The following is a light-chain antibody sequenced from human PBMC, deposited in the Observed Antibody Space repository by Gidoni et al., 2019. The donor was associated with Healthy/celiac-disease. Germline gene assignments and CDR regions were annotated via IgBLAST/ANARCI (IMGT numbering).Light chain of an antibody. Sequence: SYVLTQPPPLYVAPGKTARITCGGNNIGSKSVHWYQQKPGQAPVLVIYYDSDRPSGIPERFSGSNSGNTATLTISRVEAGDEADYYCQVWDSSSDHPVFGGGTKLTVL. CDR3: QVWDSSSDHPV. J-gene: IGLJ2*01. CDR1: NIGSKS. CDR2: YDS. V-gene: IGLV3-21*04.